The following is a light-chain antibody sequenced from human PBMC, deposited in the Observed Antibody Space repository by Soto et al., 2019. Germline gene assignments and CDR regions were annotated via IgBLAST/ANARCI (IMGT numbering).Light chain of an antibody. CDR2: DAS. J-gene: IGKJ1*01. V-gene: IGKV3-11*01. CDR1: QSVSSY. Sequence: EIVLTQSPATLSLSPGERATLSCRASQSVSSYLAWYQQKPGQAPRLLIYDASNRATGIPARFSGSGSGTDFTLTISSLEPEDFAAYYCQQRSNWPVTFGQGTKV. CDR3: QQRSNWPVT.